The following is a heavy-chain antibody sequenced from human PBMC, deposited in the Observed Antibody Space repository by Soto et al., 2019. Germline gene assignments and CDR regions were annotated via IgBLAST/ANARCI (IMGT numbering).Heavy chain of an antibody. CDR1: GASISSNNYY. V-gene: IGHV4-39*01. Sequence: QLQLQESGPGLVKPSETLSLMCSVSGASISSNNYYWGWIRQTPGEGLEWIGSISYSGSTFYNPSLMSRVAISVDSSKNEFSLKVNSVTAADTAVYYCARPICPARHDAFDIWGQGTMVSVSS. J-gene: IGHJ3*02. CDR2: ISYSGST. CDR3: ARPICPARHDAFDI.